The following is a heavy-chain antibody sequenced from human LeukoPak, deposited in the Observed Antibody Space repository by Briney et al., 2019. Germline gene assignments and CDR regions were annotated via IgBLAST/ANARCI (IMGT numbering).Heavy chain of an antibody. CDR3: ARRYCGGGSCYPDY. CDR2: LYYSGNT. J-gene: IGHJ4*02. V-gene: IGHV4-59*08. Sequence: SETLYLTCTVSGGSIRGYFWTWIRQPPGKGLEWIGYLYYSGNTNYNPSLKSRVTISIDTSKNQFSLKLSSVTAADTAVYYCARRYCGGGSCYPDYWGQGNLVTVSS. D-gene: IGHD2-15*01. CDR1: GGSIRGYF.